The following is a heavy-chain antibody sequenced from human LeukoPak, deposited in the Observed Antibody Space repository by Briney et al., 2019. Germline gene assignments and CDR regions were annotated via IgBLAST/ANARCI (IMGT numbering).Heavy chain of an antibody. J-gene: IGHJ4*02. D-gene: IGHD5-18*01. CDR2: IFGSGGSP. Sequence: GGSLRLSCTASGFTFSSYAMYWVRQAPGKALEWVSGIFGSGGSPHYADSVKGRFTISRDNAKNSLYLQMNSLRAEDTALYYCAKDIAHGYSYGTLDYWGQGTLVTVSS. CDR1: GFTFSSYA. CDR3: AKDIAHGYSYGTLDY. V-gene: IGHV3-23*01.